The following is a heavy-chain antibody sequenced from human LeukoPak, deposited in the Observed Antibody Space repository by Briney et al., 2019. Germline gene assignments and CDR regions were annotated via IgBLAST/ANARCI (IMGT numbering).Heavy chain of an antibody. Sequence: SETLSLTCTVSGGSISSGGYYWSWIRQHPGKGLEWIGYIYYSGSTYYNPSLKSRVTISVETSKNQFSLKLSSVTAADTAVYYCARDLSARYFDLWGRGTLVTVSS. D-gene: IGHD2/OR15-2a*01. V-gene: IGHV4-31*03. J-gene: IGHJ2*01. CDR2: IYYSGST. CDR1: GGSISSGGYY. CDR3: ARDLSARYFDL.